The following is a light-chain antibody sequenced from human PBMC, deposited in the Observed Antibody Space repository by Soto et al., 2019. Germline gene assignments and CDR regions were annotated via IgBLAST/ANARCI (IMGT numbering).Light chain of an antibody. CDR1: QSVSSY. CDR3: QQRSSWPPT. V-gene: IGKV3-11*01. Sequence: EIVLTQSPAALSVSTGERSTLSCMASQSVSSYLAWYQQRPGQAPRLLIYDASNRATGVPARFSGSGSGTDFTLTISSLEPEDFAVYYCQQRSSWPPTFGQGTRLEI. J-gene: IGKJ5*01. CDR2: DAS.